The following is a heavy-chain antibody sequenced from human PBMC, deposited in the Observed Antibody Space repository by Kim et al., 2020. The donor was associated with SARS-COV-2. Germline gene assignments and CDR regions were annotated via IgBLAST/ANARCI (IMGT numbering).Heavy chain of an antibody. Sequence: GESLKISCKGSGYSFTSYWIGWVRQMPGKGLEWMGIIYPGDSDTRYSPSFQGQVTISADKSISTAYLQWSSLKASDTAMYYCARLGEEAADLWFGGSWFDPWGQGTLVTVSS. J-gene: IGHJ5*02. CDR1: GYSFTSYW. V-gene: IGHV5-51*01. CDR3: ARLGEEAADLWFGGSWFDP. CDR2: IYPGDSDT. D-gene: IGHD3-10*01.